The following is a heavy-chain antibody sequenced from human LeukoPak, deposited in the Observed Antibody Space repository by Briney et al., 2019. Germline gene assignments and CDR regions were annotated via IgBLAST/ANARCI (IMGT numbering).Heavy chain of an antibody. CDR1: GFSVSRNY. Sequence: PGGSLRLSCAASGFSVSRNYMTWVRQAPGEGLEWVSLIYSGGSTSYADSVKRRFTISRDNYKNTLYLQMNSLRAEDTAVYYCARKTDHQTGGDYWGQGTLVTVSS. D-gene: IGHD1-1*01. CDR2: IYSGGST. J-gene: IGHJ4*02. CDR3: ARKTDHQTGGDY. V-gene: IGHV3-66*01.